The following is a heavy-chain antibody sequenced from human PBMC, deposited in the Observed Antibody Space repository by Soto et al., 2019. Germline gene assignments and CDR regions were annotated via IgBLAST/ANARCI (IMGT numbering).Heavy chain of an antibody. CDR2: ISGSGGST. Sequence: GGSLRLSCAASGFTFSSYAMSWVRQAPGKGLEWVSAISGSGGSTYYADSVKGRFTISRDNSKNTLYLQMNSLRAEDTAVYYCSKGCPDIVATIPLYYYYYGMDVWGQGTTVTVSS. V-gene: IGHV3-23*01. CDR1: GFTFSSYA. D-gene: IGHD5-12*01. J-gene: IGHJ6*02. CDR3: SKGCPDIVATIPLYYYYYGMDV.